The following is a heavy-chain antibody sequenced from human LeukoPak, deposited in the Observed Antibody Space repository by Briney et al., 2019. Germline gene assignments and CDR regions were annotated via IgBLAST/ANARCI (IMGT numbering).Heavy chain of an antibody. CDR1: GFTLSNYA. Sequence: PGGSLRLSCAASGFTLSNYAMNWVRQAPGKGLEWVSSISGGSTDIYYADSVKGRFTISRDNAKNSLYLQMNSLRAEDTAVYYCARRGYYDYSGYDYWGQGTLVTVSS. D-gene: IGHD3-22*01. CDR3: ARRGYYDYSGYDY. CDR2: ISGGSTDI. V-gene: IGHV3-21*01. J-gene: IGHJ4*02.